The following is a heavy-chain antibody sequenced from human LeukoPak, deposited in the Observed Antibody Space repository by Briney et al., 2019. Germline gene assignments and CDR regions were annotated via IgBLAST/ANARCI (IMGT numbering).Heavy chain of an antibody. D-gene: IGHD3/OR15-3a*01. CDR2: ISYDGSNK. Sequence: GGSLRLSCAASGFIFSTYGMHWVRQAPGKGLEWVAVISYDGSNKYYGDSVKGRFTISRDNSKNTLYLQMNSLRPEDTAVHLCAKDQADWVNWFDPWGQGTLVTVSS. CDR1: GFIFSTYG. V-gene: IGHV3-30*18. J-gene: IGHJ5*02. CDR3: AKDQADWVNWFDP.